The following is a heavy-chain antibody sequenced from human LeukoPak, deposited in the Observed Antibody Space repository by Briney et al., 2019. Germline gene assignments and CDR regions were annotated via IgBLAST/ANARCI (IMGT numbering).Heavy chain of an antibody. D-gene: IGHD6-6*01. V-gene: IGHV4-30-2*01. J-gene: IGHJ3*01. Sequence: SQTLSLTCAVSCGSISSGGYSWSWIRQPPGKGLEWIGYIYHSGSTYYNPSLKSRVTISVDRSKNQFSLKLSSVTAADTAVYYCARTSIAARRANAFDVWGQGTMVTVSS. CDR2: IYHSGST. CDR1: CGSISSGGYS. CDR3: ARTSIAARRANAFDV.